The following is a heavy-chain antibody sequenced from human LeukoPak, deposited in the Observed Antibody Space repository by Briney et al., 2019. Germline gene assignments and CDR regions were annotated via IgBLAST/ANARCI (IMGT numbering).Heavy chain of an antibody. CDR2: INHSGST. CDR3: ARRGSVRLLGYCSGGSCPSAPFDY. Sequence: SETLSLTCAVYGGSFSGYYWSWIRQPPGKGLEWIGEINHSGSTNYNPSLKSRVTISVDTSKNQFSLKLSSVTAADTAVYYCARRGSVRLLGYCSGGSCPSAPFDYWGQGTLVTVSS. CDR1: GGSFSGYY. V-gene: IGHV4-34*01. D-gene: IGHD2-15*01. J-gene: IGHJ4*02.